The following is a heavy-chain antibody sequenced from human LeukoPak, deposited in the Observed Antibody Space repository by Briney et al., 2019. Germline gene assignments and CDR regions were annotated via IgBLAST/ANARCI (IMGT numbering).Heavy chain of an antibody. CDR1: GGSISSSSYY. D-gene: IGHD6-13*01. Sequence: PSETLSLTCTVSGGSISSSSYYWGWIRQPPGKGLEWIGSIYYSGSTYYNSSLKSRVTISVDTSKNQFSLKLNSVTAADTAVYYCARVETRSSWPHDAFDIWGQGTMVTVSS. V-gene: IGHV4-39*01. CDR3: ARVETRSSWPHDAFDI. CDR2: IYYSGST. J-gene: IGHJ3*02.